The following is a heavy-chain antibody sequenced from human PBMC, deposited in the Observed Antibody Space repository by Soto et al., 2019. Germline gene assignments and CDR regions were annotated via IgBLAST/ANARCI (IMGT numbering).Heavy chain of an antibody. D-gene: IGHD2-15*01. J-gene: IGHJ6*02. CDR3: ARDRSYCSGGSCYYYYYYGMDV. CDR1: GFTFRSYW. Sequence: GGSLRLSCAASGFTFRSYWMHWVRQAPGKGLVWVSRINSDGSSTSYADSVKGRFTISRDNAKNTLYLQMNSLRAEDTAVYYCARDRSYCSGGSCYYYYYYGMDVWGQGTTVTVSS. CDR2: INSDGSST. V-gene: IGHV3-74*01.